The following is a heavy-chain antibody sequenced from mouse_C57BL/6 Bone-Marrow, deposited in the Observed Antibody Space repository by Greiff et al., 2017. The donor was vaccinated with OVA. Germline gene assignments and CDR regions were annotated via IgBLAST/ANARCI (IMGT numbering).Heavy chain of an antibody. D-gene: IGHD1-1*01. CDR2: IYPGDGDT. CDR1: GYAFSSSW. CDR3: SRFVGYYYDNNPSFYFDV. J-gene: IGHJ1*03. Sequence: VKLVEPGPELVKPGASVKISCKASGYAFSSSWMNWVKQRPGKGLEWIGRIYPGDGDTNYNGKFKGKATLTVDKSSSPAYMQLRRLTSEDSAVYCCSRFVGYYYDNNPSFYFDVWGTGTTVTVSS. V-gene: IGHV1-82*01.